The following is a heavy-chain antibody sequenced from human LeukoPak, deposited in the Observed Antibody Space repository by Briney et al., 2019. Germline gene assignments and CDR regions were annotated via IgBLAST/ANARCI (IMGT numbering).Heavy chain of an antibody. J-gene: IGHJ3*02. CDR1: GGSISSYY. Sequence: SETLSLTCTVSGGSISSYYWSWIRQPPGKGLEWIGYIYYNGSTNYNPSLKSRVTISVDTSKNQFSLKLSSVTAADTAVYYCAREPESDYGGNGDAFDIWGQGTMVTVSS. V-gene: IGHV4-59*01. D-gene: IGHD4-23*01. CDR2: IYYNGST. CDR3: AREPESDYGGNGDAFDI.